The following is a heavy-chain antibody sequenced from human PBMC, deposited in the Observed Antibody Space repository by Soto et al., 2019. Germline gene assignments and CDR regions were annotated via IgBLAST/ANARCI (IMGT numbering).Heavy chain of an antibody. D-gene: IGHD1-26*01. Sequence: GEPLKISCNCPGYSFTIYCIVLVLQMPGKGLEWMGIIYPRDSDTRYSPSFQGQVTISADKSISTAYLQWSSLKASDTAMYYCARLIVGAPPPLNWFDPWGQGTLVTVSS. J-gene: IGHJ5*02. CDR1: GYSFTIYC. V-gene: IGHV5-51*01. CDR2: IYPRDSDT. CDR3: ARLIVGAPPPLNWFDP.